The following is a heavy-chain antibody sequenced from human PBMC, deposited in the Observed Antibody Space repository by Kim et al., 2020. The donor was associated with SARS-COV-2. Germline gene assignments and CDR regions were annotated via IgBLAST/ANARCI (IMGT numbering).Heavy chain of an antibody. J-gene: IGHJ5*02. D-gene: IGHD5-12*01. V-gene: IGHV4-59*01. CDR3: ARWLRPNWFDP. Sequence: TYNPPHQTRATISVGTTRNQFSLKLSSVTAADTALYYCARWLRPNWFDPWGQGTLVTVSS.